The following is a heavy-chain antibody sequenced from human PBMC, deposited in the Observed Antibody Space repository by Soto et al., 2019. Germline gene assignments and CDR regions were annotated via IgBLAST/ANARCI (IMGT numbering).Heavy chain of an antibody. CDR2: ISAYNGNT. V-gene: IGHV1-18*01. Sequence: ASVKVSCKASGGTFSSYTISWVRQAPGQGLEWMGWISAYNGNTNYAQKLQGRVTMTTDTSTSTAYMELRSLRSDDTAVYYCARDPPSSIAALWPSYFDYWGQGTLVTVSS. D-gene: IGHD6-6*01. J-gene: IGHJ4*02. CDR1: GGTFSSYT. CDR3: ARDPPSSIAALWPSYFDY.